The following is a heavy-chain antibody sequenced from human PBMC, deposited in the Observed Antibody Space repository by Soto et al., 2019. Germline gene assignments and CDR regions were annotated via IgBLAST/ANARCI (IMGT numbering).Heavy chain of an antibody. CDR1: GGTFSSYA. D-gene: IGHD3-9*01. J-gene: IGHJ4*02. Sequence: QVQLLQAGAEVKKPGSSVKVSCKASGGTFSSYAISWVRQAPGQGLEWMGGIIPIFGTANYAQKFQGRVTITADKSTSTAYMELSSLRSEDTAVYYCAREVYDIEVTLLDYWGQGTLVTVSS. CDR2: IIPIFGTA. V-gene: IGHV1-69*06. CDR3: AREVYDIEVTLLDY.